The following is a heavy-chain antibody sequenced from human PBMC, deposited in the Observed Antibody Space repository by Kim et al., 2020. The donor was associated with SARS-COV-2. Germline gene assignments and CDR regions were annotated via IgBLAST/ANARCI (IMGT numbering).Heavy chain of an antibody. CDR2: GET. Sequence: GETIYAQKFQGRVTMTEDTSTDTAYMELSSLRSEDTAVYYCASYEGITGTWGQGTLVTVSS. D-gene: IGHD1-7*01. V-gene: IGHV1-24*01. CDR3: ASYEGITGT. J-gene: IGHJ4*02.